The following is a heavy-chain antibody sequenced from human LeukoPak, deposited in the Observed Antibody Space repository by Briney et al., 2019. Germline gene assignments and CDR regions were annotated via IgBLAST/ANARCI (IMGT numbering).Heavy chain of an antibody. J-gene: IGHJ6*03. CDR1: GYSLTSYA. V-gene: IGHV1-18*01. Sequence: ASVKVSCKTSGYSLTSYAMNWVRQAPGQGLEWMGWISAYNGNTNYAQKLQGRVTMTTDTSTSTAYMELRSLRSDDTAVYYCARVCSSTSCYRNYYYYYMDVWGKGTTVTVSS. CDR3: ARVCSSTSCYRNYYYYYMDV. D-gene: IGHD2-2*02. CDR2: ISAYNGNT.